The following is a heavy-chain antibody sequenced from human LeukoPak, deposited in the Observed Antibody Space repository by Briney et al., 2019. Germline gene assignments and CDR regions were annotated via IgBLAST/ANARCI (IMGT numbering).Heavy chain of an antibody. CDR2: IYYSGST. J-gene: IGHJ6*02. CDR3: ARASYGSGSYWPYYYYGMDV. D-gene: IGHD3-10*01. V-gene: IGHV4-59*01. CDR1: GGSISSYY. Sequence: SETLSLTCTVSGGSISSYYWSWIRQPPGKGLEWIGYIYYSGSTNYNPSLKCRVTISVDTSKNQFSLKLSSVTAADTAVYYCARASYGSGSYWPYYYYGMDVWGQGTTVTVSS.